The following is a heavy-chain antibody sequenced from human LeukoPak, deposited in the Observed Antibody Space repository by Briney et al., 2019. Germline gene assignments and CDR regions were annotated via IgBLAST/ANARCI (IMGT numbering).Heavy chain of an antibody. D-gene: IGHD3-10*01. J-gene: IGHJ4*02. CDR2: INPNSGGT. Sequence: ASVKVSCKASGYTFTGYYIHWVRQAPGQGLEWMGWINPNSGGTNYAQKFQGRVTMTRDTSISTAYMELSRLRSDDTAVYYCAWFGELLEPFDYWGQGTLVTVSS. V-gene: IGHV1-2*02. CDR1: GYTFTGYY. CDR3: AWFGELLEPFDY.